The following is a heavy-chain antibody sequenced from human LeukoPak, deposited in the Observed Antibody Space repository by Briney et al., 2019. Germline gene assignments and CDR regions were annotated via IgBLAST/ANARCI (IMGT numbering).Heavy chain of an antibody. V-gene: IGHV3-23*01. CDR3: AKTGPGY. CDR1: GFTFSSYA. Sequence: GGSLRLSCAASGFTFSSYAMSWVRQAPGKGLEWVSTLNNVGGAFYADSVKGRFTISRDNSKNTLYVQMNSLRAEDTAVYYCAKTGPGYWGQGTLVTVSS. D-gene: IGHD3-9*01. J-gene: IGHJ4*02. CDR2: LNNVGGA.